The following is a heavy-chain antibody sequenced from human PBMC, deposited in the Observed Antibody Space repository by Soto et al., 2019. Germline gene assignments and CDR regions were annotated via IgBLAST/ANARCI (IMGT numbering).Heavy chain of an antibody. CDR2: IYSGGST. J-gene: IGHJ4*02. CDR1: GCTVSNNY. D-gene: IGHD4-17*01. CDR3: ARAANYGDFLYYFDY. V-gene: IGHV3-53*04. Sequence: GLFLRLSCAASGCTVSNNYMSWIRQAQGKGLEWVSVIYSGGSTYYADSVKGRFTISRHNSKNTLYLQMNSLRAEDTAVYYCARAANYGDFLYYFDYWGQGTLVTVSS.